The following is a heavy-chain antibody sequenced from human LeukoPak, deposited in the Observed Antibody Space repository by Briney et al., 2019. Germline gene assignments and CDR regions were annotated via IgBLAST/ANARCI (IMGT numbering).Heavy chain of an antibody. J-gene: IGHJ3*02. CDR1: GGSISSYY. CDR3: AREGWSYRALDI. CDR2: IYTSGNT. Sequence: PSETLSLTCTVSGGSISSYYWSWIRQPPGKGLEWIGRIYTSGNTNYNPSLKSRVTMSVDTSKNQFSLKLSSVTAADTAVYYCAREGWSYRALDIWGQRTMVTVSS. D-gene: IGHD3-10*01. V-gene: IGHV4-4*07.